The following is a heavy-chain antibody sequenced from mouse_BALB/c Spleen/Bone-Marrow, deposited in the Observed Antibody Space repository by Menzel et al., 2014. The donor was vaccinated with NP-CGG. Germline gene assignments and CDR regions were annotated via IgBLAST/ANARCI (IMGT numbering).Heavy chain of an antibody. V-gene: IGHV14-3*02. CDR1: GFNIKDTY. CDR2: IDPANGNT. Sequence: EVQHQQSGAELVKPGASVKLSCTASGFNIKDTYMHWVKQRPEQGLEWIGRIDPANGNTKYDPKFQGKATITADTSSNTAYLQLSSLTSEDTAVYYCARNGNYGAWFAYWGQGTLVTVSA. CDR3: ARNGNYGAWFAY. D-gene: IGHD2-1*01. J-gene: IGHJ3*01.